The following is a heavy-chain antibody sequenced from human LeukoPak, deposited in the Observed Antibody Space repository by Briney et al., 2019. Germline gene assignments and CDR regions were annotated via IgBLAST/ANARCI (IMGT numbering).Heavy chain of an antibody. CDR2: TSYSGST. Sequence: SETLSLTCTVSGGSINSYYWSWIRQPPGKRLEWIGYTSYSGSTDYNPSLKSRVTMSVDTSKNQFSLKLSSVTAADTAVYYCGRRTYYDTLTGYTYWYFDLWGRGTLVTVSS. CDR3: GRRTYYDTLTGYTYWYFDL. V-gene: IGHV4-59*01. CDR1: GGSINSYY. D-gene: IGHD3-9*01. J-gene: IGHJ2*01.